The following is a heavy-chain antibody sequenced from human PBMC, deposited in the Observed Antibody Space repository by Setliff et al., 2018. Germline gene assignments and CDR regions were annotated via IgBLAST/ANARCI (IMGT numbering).Heavy chain of an antibody. D-gene: IGHD6-19*01. V-gene: IGHV1-46*01. Sequence: ASVKVSCKTSGYSFTSHYMHWVRQAPGQGLEWMGIINPGGLSSSSTQKFEGRVTMTRDTSTSTVYLDLSSLRSEDTAVYYCARVTSGRLDFDYWGQGTPVTVSS. CDR3: ARVTSGRLDFDY. CDR2: INPGGLSS. CDR1: GYSFTSHY. J-gene: IGHJ4*02.